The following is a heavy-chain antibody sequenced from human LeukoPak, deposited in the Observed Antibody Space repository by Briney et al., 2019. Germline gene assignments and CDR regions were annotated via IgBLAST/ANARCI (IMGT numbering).Heavy chain of an antibody. V-gene: IGHV3-7*04. CDR2: IKQDGSEK. CDR1: GFTFSSYW. D-gene: IGHD3-22*01. CDR3: ARAAVYYYDSSGYYGASDI. J-gene: IGHJ3*02. Sequence: GGSLRLSCAASGFTFSSYWMSWVRQAPGKGLEWVANIKQDGSEKYYVDSVKGRFTISRDNAKNSLYLQMNSLRAEDTAVYYCARAAVYYYDSSGYYGASDIWGQGTMVTVSS.